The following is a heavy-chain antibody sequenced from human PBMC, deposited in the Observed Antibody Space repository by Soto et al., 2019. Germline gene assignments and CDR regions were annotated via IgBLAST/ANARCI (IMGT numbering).Heavy chain of an antibody. V-gene: IGHV3-21*01. CDR3: ARADGDYAALMGY. D-gene: IGHD4-17*01. CDR1: GFTFSSYS. CDR2: ISSSSSYI. Sequence: EVQLVESGGGLVKPGGSLRLSCAASGFTFSSYSMNWVRQAPGKGLEWVSSISSSSSYIYYADSVKGRFTISRDNAKNSLYLQMNSLRAEDTALYYCARADGDYAALMGYWGQGTLVTVSS. J-gene: IGHJ4*02.